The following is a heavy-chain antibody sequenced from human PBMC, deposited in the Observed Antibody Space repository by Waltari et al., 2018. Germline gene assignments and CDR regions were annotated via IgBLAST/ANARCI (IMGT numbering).Heavy chain of an antibody. CDR1: GFTFSSYA. V-gene: IGHV3-30-3*01. CDR3: ARDGRLRPIGSIDY. CDR2: ISYDGSNK. D-gene: IGHD4-17*01. J-gene: IGHJ4*02. Sequence: QVQLVESGGGVVQPGRSLRLSCAASGFTFSSYAMHWVRQAPGKGLEWVAVISYDGSNKYYADSVKGRFTISRDNSKNTLYLQMNSLRAEDTAVYYCARDGRLRPIGSIDYWGQGTLVTVSS.